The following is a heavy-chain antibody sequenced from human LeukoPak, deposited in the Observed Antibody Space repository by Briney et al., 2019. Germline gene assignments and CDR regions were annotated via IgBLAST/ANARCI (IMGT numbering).Heavy chain of an antibody. Sequence: GGSLRLSCAASGFTFSSYTMHWVRQAPGKGLEWVAVISYDGINKYYAGSVKGRFTISRDNSKNTLYLQMNSLRVEDTAVYYCARPGSGGSLDYWGQGTLVTVSS. V-gene: IGHV3-30-3*01. CDR2: ISYDGINK. D-gene: IGHD2-8*02. CDR3: ARPGSGGSLDY. J-gene: IGHJ4*02. CDR1: GFTFSSYT.